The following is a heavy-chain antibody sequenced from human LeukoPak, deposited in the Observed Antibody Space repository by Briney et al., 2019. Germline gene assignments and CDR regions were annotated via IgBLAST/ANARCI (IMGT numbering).Heavy chain of an antibody. CDR3: ARTIVGATDY. J-gene: IGHJ4*02. Sequence: KPSETLSLTCTVSGGSISSGSYYWNWIRQPAGKGLEWIGRIYTSGSTNYNPSLKSRVTISVDTSKNQFSLKLSSVTAADTAVYYCARTIVGATDYWGQGTLVTVSS. CDR2: IYTSGST. CDR1: GGSISSGSYY. D-gene: IGHD1-26*01. V-gene: IGHV4-61*02.